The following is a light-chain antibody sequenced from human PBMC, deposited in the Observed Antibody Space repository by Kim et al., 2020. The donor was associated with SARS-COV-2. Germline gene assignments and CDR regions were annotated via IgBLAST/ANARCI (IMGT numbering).Light chain of an antibody. CDR1: SSDGGGYNY. CDR3: SSYTSSSTYV. V-gene: IGLV2-14*04. CDR2: DVS. J-gene: IGLJ1*01. Sequence: QSFTIACTGTSSDGGGYNYVSWYQQHPGKAPKLMIYDVSKRPSGVSNRFSGSKSGNTASLTISGLQAEDEADYYCSSYTSSSTYVFGTGTKVTVL.